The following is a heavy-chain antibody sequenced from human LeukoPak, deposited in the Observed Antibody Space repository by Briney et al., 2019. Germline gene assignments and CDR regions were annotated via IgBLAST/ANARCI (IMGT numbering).Heavy chain of an antibody. CDR3: ARCTLRYFEWLDA. V-gene: IGHV1-69*05. CDR1: GGTFSSYA. J-gene: IGHJ5*02. CDR2: IIPIFGTA. D-gene: IGHD3-9*01. Sequence: VASVKVSCKASGGTFSSYAISWVRQAPGQGREWMGGIIPIFGTANYAQKFQGRVTITTDESTSTAYMELSSPRSEDTAVYYSARCTLRYFEWLDAWGQGTLVTVSS.